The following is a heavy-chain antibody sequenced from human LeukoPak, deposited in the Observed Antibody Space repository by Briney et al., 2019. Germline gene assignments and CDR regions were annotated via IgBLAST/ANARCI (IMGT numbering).Heavy chain of an antibody. J-gene: IGHJ5*02. D-gene: IGHD1-26*01. V-gene: IGHV1-2*02. CDR2: INPNSGGT. Sequence: ASVKVSCKASGYTFTSYYMHWVRQAPGQGLEWMGWINPNSGGTNYAQKFQGRVTMTRDTSISTAYMELSRLRSDDTAVYYCASFHPSGSYEYNWFDPWGQGTLVTVSS. CDR3: ASFHPSGSYEYNWFDP. CDR1: GYTFTSYY.